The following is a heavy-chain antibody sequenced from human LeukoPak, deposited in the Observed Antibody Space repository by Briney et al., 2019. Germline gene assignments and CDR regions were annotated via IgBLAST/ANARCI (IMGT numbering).Heavy chain of an antibody. CDR3: AIRIAVAGPFDY. J-gene: IGHJ4*02. CDR1: GGSISSYY. CDR2: IYYSGST. D-gene: IGHD6-19*01. Sequence: SETLSLTCTVSGGSISSYYWSWIRQPPRKGLEWIGYIYYSGSTNHNPSLKSRVTISVDTSKNQFSLKLSSVTAADTAVYYCAIRIAVAGPFDYWGQGTLVTVSS. V-gene: IGHV4-59*08.